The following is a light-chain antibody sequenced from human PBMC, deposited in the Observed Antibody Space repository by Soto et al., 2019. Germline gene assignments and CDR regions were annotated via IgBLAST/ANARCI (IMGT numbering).Light chain of an antibody. CDR2: DAS. V-gene: IGKV3-11*01. J-gene: IGKJ5*01. Sequence: EIVLTQSPATLSLSPGERATLSCRASQSVTSYLAWYQQRPGQAPRLLIYDASRRATGIPARFSGSGSGADFTLTISSLEPEDFAVYYCQQRSSWPITFGQGTRLEN. CDR1: QSVTSY. CDR3: QQRSSWPIT.